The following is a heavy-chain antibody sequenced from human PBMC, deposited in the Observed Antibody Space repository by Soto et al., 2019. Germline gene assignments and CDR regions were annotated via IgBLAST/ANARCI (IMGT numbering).Heavy chain of an antibody. J-gene: IGHJ5*02. CDR3: AKGRGFYSDNYFDP. Sequence: QVQLLESGPGLVKPSETLSLTCSVSLDSISNSYWTWIRQPAGKGLEWIGHIYSSGNANYNPSLKSRVTMSLDTSKNQFSLSLKSVTAADTAIYDCAKGRGFYSDNYFDPWGQGTQVTVSS. CDR2: IYSSGNA. CDR1: LDSISNSY. D-gene: IGHD3-22*01. V-gene: IGHV4-4*07.